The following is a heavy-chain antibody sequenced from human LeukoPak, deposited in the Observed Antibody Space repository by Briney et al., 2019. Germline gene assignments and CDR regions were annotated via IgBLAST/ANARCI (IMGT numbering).Heavy chain of an antibody. Sequence: PGGSLRLSCAASGFSFSTYWMSWVRQTPEKGLEFLANMNQDGSVKNYMDSVKGRFTISRDNAKKSLYLEINSLRADDTAVYYCARDPRESGSYKFDYWGQGTLVTVSS. CDR3: ARDPRESGSYKFDY. J-gene: IGHJ4*02. V-gene: IGHV3-7*03. D-gene: IGHD1-26*01. CDR1: GFSFSTYW. CDR2: MNQDGSVK.